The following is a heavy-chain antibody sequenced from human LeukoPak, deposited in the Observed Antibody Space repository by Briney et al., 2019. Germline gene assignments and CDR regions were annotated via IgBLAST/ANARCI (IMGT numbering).Heavy chain of an antibody. J-gene: IGHJ5*02. CDR1: SGSISSGGYS. V-gene: IGHV4-30-2*01. CDR3: ARGRYIAAAGPINWSDP. D-gene: IGHD6-13*01. Sequence: PSETLSLTCAVSSGSISSGGYSWSWIRQPPGMVLEWNGHIYHSESTYYNPSLKSRVTISVDRSKNQFSLKLSSVTAADTAVYYCARGRYIAAAGPINWSDPWGQGTLVTVSS. CDR2: IYHSEST.